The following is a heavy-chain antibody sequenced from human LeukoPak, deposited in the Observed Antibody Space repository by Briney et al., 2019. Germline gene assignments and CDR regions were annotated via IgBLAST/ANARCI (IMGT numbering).Heavy chain of an antibody. Sequence: GGSLRLSCAAYGYTFSKYAMSWVRQAPGKGLEWVSGISGSGGGTYYADSARGRFTISRDNLKNTLYLQMHSLRAENTAIYYCAKGYYYENCGYYHDFWGQGALVTVSS. CDR3: AKGYYYENCGYYHDF. J-gene: IGHJ4*02. CDR1: GYTFSKYA. CDR2: ISGSGGGT. D-gene: IGHD3-22*01. V-gene: IGHV3-23*01.